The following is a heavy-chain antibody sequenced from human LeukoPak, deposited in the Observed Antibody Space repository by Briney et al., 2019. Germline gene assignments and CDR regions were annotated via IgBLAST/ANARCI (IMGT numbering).Heavy chain of an antibody. CDR3: ARGDRGYYGSSWFDP. Sequence: SETLSLTCAVYGGSFSGYYWSWIRQPPGKGLEWIGKINHSGRTNYNPSLKGRDTISVDTSKNQFSLKLSSVTAADTAVYYCARGDRGYYGSSWFDPWGQGTLVTVSS. CDR2: INHSGRT. J-gene: IGHJ5*02. D-gene: IGHD3-10*01. CDR1: GGSFSGYY. V-gene: IGHV4-34*01.